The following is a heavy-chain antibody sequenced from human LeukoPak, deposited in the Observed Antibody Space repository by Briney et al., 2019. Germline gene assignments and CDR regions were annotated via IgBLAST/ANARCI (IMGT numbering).Heavy chain of an antibody. CDR3: ARLSGTYLIDY. D-gene: IGHD1-26*01. J-gene: IGHJ4*02. CDR2: IYYSGST. CDR1: GGSFSGYS. Sequence: PSETLSLTCAAYGGSFSGYSWSWIRQPPGKGLEWIGYIYYSGSTNYNPSLKSRVTISVDTSKNHFSLKLSSVTAADPAVYHCARLSGTYLIDYWGQGTLVTVSS. V-gene: IGHV4-59*01.